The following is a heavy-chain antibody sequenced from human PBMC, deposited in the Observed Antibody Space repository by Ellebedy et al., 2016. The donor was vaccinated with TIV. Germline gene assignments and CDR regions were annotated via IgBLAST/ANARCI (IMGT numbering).Heavy chain of an antibody. J-gene: IGHJ6*02. CDR3: AREGEYDFWSGWGDYYYYGMDV. CDR1: EFTLSDYG. Sequence: GESLKISCADSEFTLSDYGMHWVRQAPGKGLEWVAGISSDGRDKYYVDSVKGRFTISRDNSKNTLYLQMNSLRVEDTAVYHCAREGEYDFWSGWGDYYYYGMDVWGQGTTVTVSS. CDR2: ISSDGRDK. D-gene: IGHD3-3*01. V-gene: IGHV3-30*03.